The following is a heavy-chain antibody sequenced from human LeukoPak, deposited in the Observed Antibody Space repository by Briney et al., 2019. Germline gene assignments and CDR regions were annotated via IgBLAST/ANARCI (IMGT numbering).Heavy chain of an antibody. Sequence: GGSLRLSCAASGFTFTDFAMNWVRQAPGKGLEWVSGISGGGGSTYYADSVKGRFTISRDNSKNTLYLQMNSLRAEDTAVYYCANYSGSSRWFDYWGQGTLVTVSS. CDR1: GFTFTDFA. CDR2: ISGGGGST. CDR3: ANYSGSSRWFDY. V-gene: IGHV3-23*01. J-gene: IGHJ4*02. D-gene: IGHD6-13*01.